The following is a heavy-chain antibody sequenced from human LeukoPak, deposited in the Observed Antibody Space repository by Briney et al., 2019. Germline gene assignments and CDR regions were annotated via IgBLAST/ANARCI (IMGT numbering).Heavy chain of an antibody. CDR3: ARGSRPNLWLATDY. D-gene: IGHD6-19*01. CDR2: ISYDGSNK. J-gene: IGHJ4*02. V-gene: IGHV3-30-3*01. Sequence: PGRSLRLSCAASGFSFSSYAMHWVRQTPGKGLEWVALISYDGSNKYYADSVKGRFTVSRDNSKNTLYLQMNSLRAEDTAVYYCARGSRPNLWLATDYWGQGTLVTDSS. CDR1: GFSFSSYA.